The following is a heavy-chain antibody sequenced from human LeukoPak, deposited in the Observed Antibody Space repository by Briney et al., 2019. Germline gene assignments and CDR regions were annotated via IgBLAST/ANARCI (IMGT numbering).Heavy chain of an antibody. J-gene: IGHJ4*02. Sequence: GGSLRLSCVASGFSFNNYAMIWVRQAPGKGVEWVSLIIGSSGTTFYADSVKGRFTISRDKSKSTLYLQMNSLRAEDTAVYYCAKGAYDYIEIAYFDYWGQGSLVTVSS. D-gene: IGHD5-12*01. CDR3: AKGAYDYIEIAYFDY. CDR1: GFSFNNYA. V-gene: IGHV3-23*01. CDR2: IIGSSGTT.